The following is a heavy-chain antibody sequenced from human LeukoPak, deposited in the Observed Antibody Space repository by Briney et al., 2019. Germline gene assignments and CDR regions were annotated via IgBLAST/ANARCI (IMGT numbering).Heavy chain of an antibody. D-gene: IGHD1-26*01. J-gene: IGHJ6*03. CDR3: ARGGAYLPDHSHYYQFMDV. Sequence: SETLSLTCTVSGDSMSNFYWSWIRQPAGKGLEWIGRIYTNGGTNYISSLKSRVTVSLDTSRNQFSLKLSSVTAADTAVYYCARGGAYLPDHSHYYQFMDVWGKGTTVTVSS. CDR1: GDSMSNFY. V-gene: IGHV4-4*07. CDR2: IYTNGGT.